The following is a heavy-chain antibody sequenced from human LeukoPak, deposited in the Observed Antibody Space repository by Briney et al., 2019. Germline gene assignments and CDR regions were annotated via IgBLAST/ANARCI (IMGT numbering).Heavy chain of an antibody. J-gene: IGHJ5*02. CDR3: ASGRYCSSTSCSSWFDP. Sequence: GASVTVSCKASGYTFTSYDINWVRQATGQGLEWMGWMNPNSGNTGYAQKFQGRVTMTRNTSISTAYMELSSLRSEDTAVYYCASGRYCSSTSCSSWFDPWGQGTLVTVSS. V-gene: IGHV1-8*01. CDR1: GYTFTSYD. CDR2: MNPNSGNT. D-gene: IGHD2-2*01.